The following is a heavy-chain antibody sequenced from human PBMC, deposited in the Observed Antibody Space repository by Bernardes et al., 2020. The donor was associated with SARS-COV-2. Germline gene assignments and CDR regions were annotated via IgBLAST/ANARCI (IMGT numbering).Heavy chain of an antibody. CDR3: ARVIDILTGYHLDP. Sequence: SETLSLTSVGPGSSESSASEFQSQKGNPSGVCLEWIGYIYYSGSTNYNPSLKSRVTISVDTSKNQFSLKLSSVTAADTAVYYCARVIDILTGYHLDPWGQGTLFTVSS. J-gene: IGHJ5*02. V-gene: IGHV4-61*01. D-gene: IGHD3-9*01. CDR1: GSSESSASEF. CDR2: IYYSGST.